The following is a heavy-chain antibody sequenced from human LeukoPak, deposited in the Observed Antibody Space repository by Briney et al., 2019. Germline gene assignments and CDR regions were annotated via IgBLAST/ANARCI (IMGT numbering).Heavy chain of an antibody. V-gene: IGHV4-34*01. CDR1: GVSFSGYY. CDR3: EIFYYDILTGYYIGDY. Sequence: SETLSLTCAGYGVSFSGYYWSWIRQPPGKGLEWIGEINHSGSTNYNPSLKSRVTISVDTSKNQFSLKLSSVTAADTAVYYCEIFYYDILTGYYIGDYWGQGTLVTVSS. J-gene: IGHJ4*02. CDR2: INHSGST. D-gene: IGHD3-9*01.